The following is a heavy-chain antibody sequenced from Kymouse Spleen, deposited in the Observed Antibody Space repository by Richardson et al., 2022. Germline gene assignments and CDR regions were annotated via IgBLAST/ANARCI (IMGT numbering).Heavy chain of an antibody. J-gene: IGHJ6*02. Sequence: EVQLVESGGGLVQPGRSLRLSCAASGFTFDDYAMHWVRQAPGKGLEWVSGISWNSGSIGYADSVKGRFTISRDNAKNSLYLQMNSLRAEDTALYYCAKDLAGYSSSWYYYYYGMDVWGQGTTVTVSS. D-gene: IGHD6-13*01. V-gene: IGHV3-9*01. CDR2: ISWNSGSI. CDR1: GFTFDDYA. CDR3: AKDLAGYSSSWYYYYYGMDV.